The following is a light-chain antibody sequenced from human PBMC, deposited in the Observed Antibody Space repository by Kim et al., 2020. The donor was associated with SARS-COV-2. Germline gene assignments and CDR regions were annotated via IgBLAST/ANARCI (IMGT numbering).Light chain of an antibody. Sequence: GDRVTITCRASQDISSWLAWYQQKPGKAPKVLIYEASNLQSGVPSRFSGSGSGTDFTLTINSLQPEDIATYYCQQAHSFPLTFGGGTKVDIK. CDR1: QDISSW. V-gene: IGKV1D-12*01. CDR3: QQAHSFPLT. J-gene: IGKJ4*01. CDR2: EAS.